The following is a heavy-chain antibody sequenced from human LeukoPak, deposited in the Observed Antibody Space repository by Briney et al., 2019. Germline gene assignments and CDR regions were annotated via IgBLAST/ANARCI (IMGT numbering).Heavy chain of an antibody. D-gene: IGHD6-19*01. V-gene: IGHV3-23*01. J-gene: IGHJ4*02. CDR3: AKQYSSGWLRIFDY. CDR2: ISGSGGTT. CDR1: GFTFSSYA. Sequence: GGSLRLSCAASGFTFSSYAMTWVRQTPEKGLAWVSDISGSGGTTYYADSVKGRFTISRDNFKSTLFLQMNSLRAEDTAVYYCAKQYSSGWLRIFDYWGQGTLVTVSS.